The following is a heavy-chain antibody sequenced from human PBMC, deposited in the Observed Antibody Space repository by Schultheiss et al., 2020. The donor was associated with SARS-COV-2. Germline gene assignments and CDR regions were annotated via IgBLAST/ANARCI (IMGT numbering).Heavy chain of an antibody. CDR1: GYSISSGYY. CDR3: ARSGSLDYYYYYGMDV. V-gene: IGHV4-61*02. D-gene: IGHD6-25*01. Sequence: LRLSCAVSGYSISSGYYWSWIRQPAGKGLEWIGRIYTSGSTNYNPSLKSRVTMSVDTSKNQFSLKLSSVTAADTAVYYCARSGSLDYYYYYGMDVWGQGTTVTVSS. CDR2: IYTSGST. J-gene: IGHJ6*02.